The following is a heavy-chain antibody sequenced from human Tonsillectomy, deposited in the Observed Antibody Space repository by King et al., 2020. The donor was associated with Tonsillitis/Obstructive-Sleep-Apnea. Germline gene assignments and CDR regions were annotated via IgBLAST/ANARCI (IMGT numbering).Heavy chain of an antibody. CDR2: ISGSGNSP. D-gene: IGHD3-3*02. V-gene: IGHV3-23*04. CDR1: GFTFSNFA. Sequence: EVQLVESGGDLVQPGGSLRLACAASGFTFSNFAMTWVRQAPGKGLEWVSAISGSGNSPYYADSVKGRFTISRDNSNSTLYLQMSSLRGEDTALYYCAKSWKLYSDFWSGLPNMGDWWFDPRGQGALVTVSS. J-gene: IGHJ5*02. CDR3: AKSWKLYSDFWSGLPNMGDWWFDP.